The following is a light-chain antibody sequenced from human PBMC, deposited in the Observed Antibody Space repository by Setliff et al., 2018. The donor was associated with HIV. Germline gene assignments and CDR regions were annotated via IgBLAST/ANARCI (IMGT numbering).Light chain of an antibody. CDR1: SSDVCAYNY. CDR2: DVS. Sequence: SVLTQPRSVSGSPGQSVTISCTGTSSDVCAYNYVSWYQQHPGKAPKLMICDVSKRPSGVPDRFSASKSGNTASLTISGLQAEDEADYYCCSYAGSYNGVFGGGTKVTVL. V-gene: IGLV2-11*01. J-gene: IGLJ3*02. CDR3: CSYAGSYNGV.